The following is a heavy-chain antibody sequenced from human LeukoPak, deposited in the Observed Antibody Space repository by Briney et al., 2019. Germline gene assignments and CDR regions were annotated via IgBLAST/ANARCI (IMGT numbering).Heavy chain of an antibody. V-gene: IGHV3-11*04. J-gene: IGHJ5*02. CDR1: GFTFSDYY. CDR2: ISSRGDTI. Sequence: PGGSLRLSCAASGFTFSDYYMSWIRQAPGKGLEWVSYISSRGDTIYYTDSVKGRFTISRDNARNSLYLQMNTLRAEDTAVYSCARGADGVSSNSRGWFDPWGQGTLVTVSS. CDR3: ARGADGVSSNSRGWFDP. D-gene: IGHD2-15*01.